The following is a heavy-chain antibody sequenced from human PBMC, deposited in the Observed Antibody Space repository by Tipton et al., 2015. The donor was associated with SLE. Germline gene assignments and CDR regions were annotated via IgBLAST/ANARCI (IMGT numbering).Heavy chain of an antibody. CDR1: GYAMSRDFY. D-gene: IGHD1-26*01. CDR2: MYHSGNT. V-gene: IGHV4-38-2*02. J-gene: IGHJ4*02. CDR3: ARDASLGASHFDY. Sequence: GLVKPSETLSLTCSVSGYAMSRDFYWGWVRQPPGKGLEWIASMYHSGNTYYNPSLGSRVTISMDTSKNQLSLKLRSVTAADTAEYFCARDASLGASHFDYWGQGILVTVSS.